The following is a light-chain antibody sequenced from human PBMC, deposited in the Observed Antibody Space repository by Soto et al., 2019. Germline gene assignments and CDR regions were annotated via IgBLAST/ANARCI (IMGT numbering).Light chain of an antibody. CDR2: ATS. CDR1: QSVSSGY. CDR3: QQYGSSPGT. Sequence: EIVLTQSPGTLSLSLGERVTLSCRASQSVSSGYLAWYQQKPGQAPRLLIYATSSRATGIPDRFSGSGSGTDFTLTISRLEPEDFAVYYCQQYGSSPGTFGQGTKVEIK. J-gene: IGKJ1*01. V-gene: IGKV3-20*01.